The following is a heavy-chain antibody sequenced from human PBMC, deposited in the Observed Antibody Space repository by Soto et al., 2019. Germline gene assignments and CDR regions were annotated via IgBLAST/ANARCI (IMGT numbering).Heavy chain of an antibody. V-gene: IGHV3-48*03. CDR3: ATFTVVTLGGAFDI. D-gene: IGHD2-15*01. CDR1: GFTFSIYE. Sequence: GGSLRLSCAASGFTFSIYEMNWVSQAQGKGLECVSYISSSGSTIYYADSVKSRFTISRDNAKSSLYLQMNSLRAEDTAVYYCATFTVVTLGGAFDIWGKGTMVTVSS. CDR2: ISSSGSTI. J-gene: IGHJ3*02.